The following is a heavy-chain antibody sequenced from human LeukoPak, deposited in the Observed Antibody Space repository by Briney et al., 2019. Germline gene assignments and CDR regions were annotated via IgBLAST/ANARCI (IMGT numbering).Heavy chain of an antibody. Sequence: SETLSLTCTVSGGSISSSSYYWGWIRQPPGKGLEWIGSIYYSGSTYYNPSLKSRVTISVDTSKNQFSLKLSSVTAADTAVYYCAGGDMITFGGSIARWGQGTLVTVSS. CDR1: GGSISSSSYY. CDR2: IYYSGST. D-gene: IGHD3-16*01. V-gene: IGHV4-39*07. CDR3: AGGDMITFGGSIAR. J-gene: IGHJ1*01.